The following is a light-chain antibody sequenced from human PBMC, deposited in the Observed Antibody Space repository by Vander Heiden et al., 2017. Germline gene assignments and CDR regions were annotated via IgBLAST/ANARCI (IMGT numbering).Light chain of an antibody. J-gene: IGKJ2*01. CDR2: DTS. Sequence: DIQMTQSPSSLSASVGDRVTITCQASEDITIYLNWYQQKPGKAPQLLIYDTSNLETGVSSRFSGSGSGTYFTFTISSLQPEDIVTYYCHQYDNLPYTFGQGTKLGIK. CDR3: HQYDNLPYT. V-gene: IGKV1-33*01. CDR1: EDITIY.